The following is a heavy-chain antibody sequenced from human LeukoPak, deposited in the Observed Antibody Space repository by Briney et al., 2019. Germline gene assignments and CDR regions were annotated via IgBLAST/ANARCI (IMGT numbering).Heavy chain of an antibody. D-gene: IGHD4-17*01. CDR1: GGSFSDYF. CDR3: ARGEDGTGDYRPTYFDS. J-gene: IGHJ4*02. CDR2: INHGGGT. V-gene: IGHV4-34*01. Sequence: SETLSLTCAVYGGSFSDYFWNWVRQPPGKGLEWIGEINHGGGTRYNPSLKSRATISVDTSKKQFSLNLTSVTAADTAVYYCARGEDGTGDYRPTYFDSWGQGTLVTVSS.